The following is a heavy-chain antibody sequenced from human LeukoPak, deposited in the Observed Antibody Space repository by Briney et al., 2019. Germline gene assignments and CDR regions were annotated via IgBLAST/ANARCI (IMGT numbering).Heavy chain of an antibody. D-gene: IGHD1-26*01. V-gene: IGHV4-59*08. CDR1: GGSISSYY. Sequence: PSETLSRTCTVSGGSISSYYWSWIRQPPGKGLGWIGYIYYSGSTNYNPSLKSRVTISVDTSKNQFSLKLSSVTAADTAVYYCARTRIVGATRSPYYFDYWGQGTLVTVSS. J-gene: IGHJ4*02. CDR2: IYYSGST. CDR3: ARTRIVGATRSPYYFDY.